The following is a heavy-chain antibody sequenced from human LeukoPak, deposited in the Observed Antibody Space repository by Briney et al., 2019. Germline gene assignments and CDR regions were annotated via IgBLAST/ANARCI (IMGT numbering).Heavy chain of an antibody. D-gene: IGHD5-24*01. Sequence: GALRLSCAASGFTVSSNYMSWVRQAPGKGLEWVSVIYSGGSTYYADSVKGRFTISRDNSKNTLYLQMNSLRAEDTAVYYCARDPLGRDGYNSGYWGQGTLVTVSS. CDR2: IYSGGST. CDR3: ARDPLGRDGYNSGY. J-gene: IGHJ4*02. CDR1: GFTVSSNY. V-gene: IGHV3-66*01.